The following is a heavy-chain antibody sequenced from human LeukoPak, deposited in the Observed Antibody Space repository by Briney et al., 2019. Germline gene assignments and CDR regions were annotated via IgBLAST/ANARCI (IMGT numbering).Heavy chain of an antibody. CDR2: ISAYNGNT. CDR1: GYTFTSYG. J-gene: IGHJ6*03. V-gene: IGHV1-18*01. CDR3: ARVAAAGPYYYYYMDV. D-gene: IGHD6-13*01. Sequence: GASVKVSCKASGYTFTSYGISWVRQAPGQGLEWMGWISAYNGNTNYAQKLQGRVTMTTDTSTSTAYMELRSLRSDDTAVYYCARVAAAGPYYYYYMDVWGKGTTVTVSS.